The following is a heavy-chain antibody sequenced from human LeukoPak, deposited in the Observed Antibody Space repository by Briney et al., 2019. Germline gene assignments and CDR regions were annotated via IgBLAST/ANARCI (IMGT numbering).Heavy chain of an antibody. D-gene: IGHD3-9*01. CDR1: GFTFSSYA. CDR3: AKDRATYYDILTGYYYDY. Sequence: PGGSLRLSCAAYGFTFSSYAMSWVRQAPGKGLEWVSAISGSGGSTYYADSVKGRFTISRDNSKNTLYLQMNSLRAEDTAVYYCAKDRATYYDILTGYYYDYWGQGTLVTVSS. CDR2: ISGSGGST. J-gene: IGHJ4*02. V-gene: IGHV3-23*01.